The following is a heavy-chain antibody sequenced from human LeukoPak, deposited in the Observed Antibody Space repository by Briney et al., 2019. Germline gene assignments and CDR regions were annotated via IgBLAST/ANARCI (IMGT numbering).Heavy chain of an antibody. Sequence: GGPLRLSCAASGFTVSSNYMNWVRQAPGKGLEWVSLIYSGGSTHYADSVKGRFTISRDNAKKSLYLQMDSLRAEDTAVYYCAGPTCLRGGYCSTNSWGQGTLVTVSS. D-gene: IGHD2-2*01. V-gene: IGHV3-53*01. CDR3: AGPTCLRGGYCSTNS. CDR2: IYSGGST. CDR1: GFTVSSNY. J-gene: IGHJ4*02.